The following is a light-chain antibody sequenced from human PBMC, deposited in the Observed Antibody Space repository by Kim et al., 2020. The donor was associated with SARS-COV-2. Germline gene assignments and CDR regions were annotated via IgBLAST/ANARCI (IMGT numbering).Light chain of an antibody. CDR3: QQRSNWPPGYT. CDR1: LRVSGY. Sequence: SPGEQAPLPCRASLRVSGYLAWYQQKPGQPPRLLIYDASNRATGIPARFSGGGSGTDFARTISCLEPEDFAVYYSQQRSNWPPGYTFGQGTKLEI. V-gene: IGKV3-11*01. CDR2: DAS. J-gene: IGKJ2*01.